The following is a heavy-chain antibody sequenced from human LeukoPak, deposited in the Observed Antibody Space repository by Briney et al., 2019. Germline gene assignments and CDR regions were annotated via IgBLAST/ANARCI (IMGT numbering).Heavy chain of an antibody. J-gene: IGHJ3*02. D-gene: IGHD6-19*01. CDR3: ARSTRAGGGWYIYAFDI. Sequence: PGGSLRLSRAASGFTFSSYEMNWVRQAPGKGLEWVSYISSSGSTIYYADSVKGRFTISRDNAKNSLYLQMNSLRAEDTAVYYCARSTRAGGGWYIYAFDIWGQGTMVTASS. V-gene: IGHV3-48*03. CDR2: ISSSGSTI. CDR1: GFTFSSYE.